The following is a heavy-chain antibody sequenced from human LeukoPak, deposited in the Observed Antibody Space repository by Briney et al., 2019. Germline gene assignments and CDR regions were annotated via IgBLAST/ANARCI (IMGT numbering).Heavy chain of an antibody. J-gene: IGHJ6*04. CDR2: IRSKAYGGTT. D-gene: IGHD3-10*01. CDR1: GFTFGDYA. V-gene: IGHV3-49*04. Sequence: PGRSLRLSCTASGFTFGDYAMSWVRQAPGKGLEWVGIIRSKAYGGTTEYAASVKGRFTISRDDSKSIAYLQMNSLKTEDTAVYYCTRTMVRGVVPNYYYYGMDVWGKGTTVTVSS. CDR3: TRTMVRGVVPNYYYYGMDV.